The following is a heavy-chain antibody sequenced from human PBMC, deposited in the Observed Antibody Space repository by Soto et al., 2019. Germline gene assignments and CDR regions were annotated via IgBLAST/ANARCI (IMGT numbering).Heavy chain of an antibody. J-gene: IGHJ5*02. D-gene: IGHD1-26*01. V-gene: IGHV3-21*01. CDR2: ISSSSSYI. Sequence: GGSLRLSCAASGFTFSSYSMNWVRQAPGKGLEWVSSISSSSSYIYYADSVKGRFTISRDNAKNSLYLQMNSLRAEDTAVYYCAREKLRVKNWFDPWGQGTLVTVSS. CDR3: AREKLRVKNWFDP. CDR1: GFTFSSYS.